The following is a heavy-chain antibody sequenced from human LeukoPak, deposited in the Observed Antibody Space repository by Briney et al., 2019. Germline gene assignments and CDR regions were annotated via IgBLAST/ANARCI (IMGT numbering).Heavy chain of an antibody. J-gene: IGHJ4*02. CDR1: GLTFSSYA. CDR3: AKMVGSSGWYFDY. D-gene: IGHD6-19*01. V-gene: IGHV3-23*01. CDR2: ISGSGDST. Sequence: RGSLRLSCAASGLTFSSYAMNWVRQAPGKGLEWVSGISGSGDSTYYADSVKGRFTLSRDNSKNTIYLQMNSLRAEDTAVYYCAKMVGSSGWYFDYWGQGTLVTVSS.